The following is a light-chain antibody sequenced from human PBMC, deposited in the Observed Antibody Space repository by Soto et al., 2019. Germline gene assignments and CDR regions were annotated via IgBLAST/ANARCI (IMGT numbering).Light chain of an antibody. Sequence: EIVLTQSPGTLSLSPGERATLSCRASQSVSSSYLAWYQPKPGQAPRLLIYGASSRATGIPDRFSGSGSGTDFTLTISRLEPEDFAVYHGQQYESSPQTFGQGTKVEIK. CDR2: GAS. CDR3: QQYESSPQT. V-gene: IGKV3-20*01. CDR1: QSVSSSY. J-gene: IGKJ1*01.